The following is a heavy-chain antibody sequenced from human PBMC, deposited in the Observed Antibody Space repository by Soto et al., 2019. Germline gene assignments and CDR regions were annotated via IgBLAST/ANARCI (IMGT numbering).Heavy chain of an antibody. J-gene: IGHJ6*02. CDR3: AKGDGLILAV. V-gene: IGHV3-53*02. D-gene: IGHD1-26*01. Sequence: EVQVLATGGGLIQPGGSLRLSCAASGFTVNSNYMSWVRQAPGEGLQWVSITNTGGTTYYADSVKGRFTVSRDNSKNTLYLQMNSRRAEDTAVYYCAKGDGLILAVWGQGTTVSVSS. CDR2: TNTGGTT. CDR1: GFTVNSNY.